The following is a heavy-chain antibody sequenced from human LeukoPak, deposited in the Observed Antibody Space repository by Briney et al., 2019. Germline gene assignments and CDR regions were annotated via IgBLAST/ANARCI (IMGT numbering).Heavy chain of an antibody. CDR3: ARGSYSSGWSPFYYYYGMDV. J-gene: IGHJ6*02. CDR1: GYTFTSYD. Sequence: ASVKVSCKASGYTFTSYDINWVRQATGQGLEWMGWMNPNSGNTGYAQKFQGRVTMTRNTSISTAYMELSSLRSEDTAVYYCARGSYSSGWSPFYYYYGMDVWGQGTTVTVSS. D-gene: IGHD6-19*01. V-gene: IGHV1-8*01. CDR2: MNPNSGNT.